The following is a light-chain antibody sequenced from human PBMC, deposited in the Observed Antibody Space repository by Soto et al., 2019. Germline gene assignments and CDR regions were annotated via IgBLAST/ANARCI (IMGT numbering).Light chain of an antibody. J-gene: IGLJ1*01. CDR3: TSYTSSSTPV. Sequence: QSVLTQPASVSGSPGQAITISCTGTSSDVGGYNYVSWYQQHPGKAPKLKIYEVSNRPSGVSDRFSGSKSGNTASLTISGLQAEDEADYYCTSYTSSSTPVFGTGTKGTVL. CDR2: EVS. V-gene: IGLV2-14*01. CDR1: SSDVGGYNY.